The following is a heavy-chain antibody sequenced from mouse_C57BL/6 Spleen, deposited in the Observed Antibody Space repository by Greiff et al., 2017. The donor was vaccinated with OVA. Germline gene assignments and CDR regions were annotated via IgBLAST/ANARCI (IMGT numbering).Heavy chain of an antibody. CDR1: GYAFSSSW. Sequence: VQLQQSGPELVKPGASVKISCKASGYAFSSSWMNWVRQRPGKGLEWIGRIYPGDGDTNYNGKFKGKATLTADKSSSTAYMQLSSLTSEDSGVYFCAKEALYYYGSSPHYYAMDYWGQGTSVTVSS. D-gene: IGHD1-1*01. CDR2: IYPGDGDT. V-gene: IGHV1-82*01. CDR3: AKEALYYYGSSPHYYAMDY. J-gene: IGHJ4*01.